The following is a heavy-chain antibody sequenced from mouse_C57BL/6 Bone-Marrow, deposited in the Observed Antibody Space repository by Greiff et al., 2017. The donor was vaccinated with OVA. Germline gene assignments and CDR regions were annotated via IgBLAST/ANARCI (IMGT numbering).Heavy chain of an antibody. J-gene: IGHJ2*01. Sequence: EVQGVESGAELVRPGASVKLSCTASGFNIKDYYMHWVKQRPEQGLEWIGWIDPENGDTEYASKFQGKATITADTSSNTAYLQLSSLTSEDTAVYYCTSYGNFDYWGQGTTLTVSS. V-gene: IGHV14-4*01. D-gene: IGHD2-1*01. CDR3: TSYGNFDY. CDR2: IDPENGDT. CDR1: GFNIKDYY.